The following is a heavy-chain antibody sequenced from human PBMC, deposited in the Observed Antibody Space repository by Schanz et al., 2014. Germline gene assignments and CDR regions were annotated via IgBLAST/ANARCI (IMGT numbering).Heavy chain of an antibody. D-gene: IGHD5-18*01. CDR2: ISASGDST. J-gene: IGHJ4*02. CDR3: AKDRGDGYSNGIFQY. CDR1: GFTFSSYV. Sequence: EVQLVESGGGLVQPGGSVRLSCAASGFTFSSYVMNWVRQAPGRGLEWVSFISASGDSTSYADSVKGRFTISRDNAKNTFYLHMNSLRNEDTAVYFCAKDRGDGYSNGIFQYWGLGTLVTVSS. V-gene: IGHV3-23*04.